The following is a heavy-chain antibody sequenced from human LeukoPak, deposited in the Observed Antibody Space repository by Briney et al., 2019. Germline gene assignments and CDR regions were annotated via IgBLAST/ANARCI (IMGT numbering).Heavy chain of an antibody. V-gene: IGHV1-46*01. CDR1: GYTFITHY. CDR2: INPNDGGT. CDR3: ARSALSGTGYFDY. D-gene: IGHD1-1*01. J-gene: IGHJ4*02. Sequence: ASVKVSCKAPGYTFITHYMHWVRQAPGQGLEWMGIINPNDGGTAYAQKFRGRVSMTGDTSTRTVYMELTSLISEDTAVYYCARSALSGTGYFDYWGQGTLVTVSS.